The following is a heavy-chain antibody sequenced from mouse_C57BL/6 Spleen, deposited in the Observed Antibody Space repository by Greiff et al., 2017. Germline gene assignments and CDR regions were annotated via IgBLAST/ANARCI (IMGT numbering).Heavy chain of an antibody. V-gene: IGHV1-19*01. Sequence: EVQLQQSGPVLVKPGASVKMSCKASGYTFTDYYMNWVKQSHGKSLEWIGVINPYNGGTSYNQKFKGKATLTVDKSSSTAYMELNMLTSEDSAVYYWAREDVRSTCYYYAMDYWGQGTSVTVSS. CDR3: AREDVRSTCYYYAMDY. CDR2: INPYNGGT. J-gene: IGHJ4*01. CDR1: GYTFTDYY. D-gene: IGHD5-1*01.